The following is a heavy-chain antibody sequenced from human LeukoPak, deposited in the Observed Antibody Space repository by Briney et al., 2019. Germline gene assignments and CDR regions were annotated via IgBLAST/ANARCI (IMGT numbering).Heavy chain of an antibody. CDR2: IGGMTTNT. D-gene: IGHD3-22*01. V-gene: IGHV3-23*01. J-gene: IGHJ4*02. Sequence: GGSLRLSCAASGLTFSNYAMTWVRQTPGEGLEWVSTIGGMTTNTFYADSVKGRFTISRDNSKNTVYLQMNSLRDEDTAVYHCAKGDYDSNNYYYLDFWGRGILVTVSS. CDR3: AKGDYDSNNYYYLDF. CDR1: GLTFSNYA.